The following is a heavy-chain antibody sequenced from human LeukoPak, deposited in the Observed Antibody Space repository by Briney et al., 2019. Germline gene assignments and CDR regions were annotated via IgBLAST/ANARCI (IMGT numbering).Heavy chain of an antibody. CDR1: VYTFTDHY. CDR3: AREPVDV. J-gene: IGHJ6*02. V-gene: IGHV1-2*02. CDR2: IYSNTGDT. Sequence: ASVNVSCQASVYTFTDHYIHWVRQAPRQGLEVMGWIYSNTGDTDYAERFQGRVTMTRDTSISTAYMELSRLRSDDTAVYYCAREPVDVWGQGTTVTVSS.